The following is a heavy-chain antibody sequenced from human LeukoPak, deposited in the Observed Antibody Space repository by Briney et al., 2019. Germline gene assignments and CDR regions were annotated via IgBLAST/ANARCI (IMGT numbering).Heavy chain of an antibody. J-gene: IGHJ4*02. CDR1: GLTFSNHA. Sequence: PGGSLRLSCAVSGLTFSNHAMSWVRQAPGRGLEWISALSRGGDITYYADSVRGRFTISRDISKNTLYLQMNSLRADDTAIYYCVQEEVRNDYWGQGTLVTVSS. CDR2: LSRGGDIT. V-gene: IGHV3-23*01. CDR3: VQEEVRNDY.